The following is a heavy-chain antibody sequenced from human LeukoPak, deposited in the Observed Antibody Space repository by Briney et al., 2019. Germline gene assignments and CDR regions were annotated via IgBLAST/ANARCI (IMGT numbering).Heavy chain of an antibody. CDR3: ARRADAPYYYYYMDV. J-gene: IGHJ6*03. D-gene: IGHD2-2*01. V-gene: IGHV1-69*06. CDR1: GGTFSSYA. Sequence: ASVKVSCKASGGTFSSYAISWVRQAPGQGLEWMGGIIPVFGTANYAQKFQGRVTITADKSTSTAYMELSSLRSEDTAVYYCARRADAPYYYYYMDVWGKGTTVTVSS. CDR2: IIPVFGTA.